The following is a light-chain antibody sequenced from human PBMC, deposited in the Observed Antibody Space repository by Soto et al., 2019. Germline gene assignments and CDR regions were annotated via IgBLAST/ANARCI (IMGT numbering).Light chain of an antibody. CDR2: DVN. CDR1: SSDVGGYNY. Sequence: QSALTQPASVSGSPGQSITISCTGTSSDVGGYNYVHWYQQHPGKAPKLIIYDVNNRPSGISNRFFGSKSGNTASLTISGLRTDDEATYYCSSYTSSVTMVFGGGTKLTVL. J-gene: IGLJ2*01. CDR3: SSYTSSVTMV. V-gene: IGLV2-14*03.